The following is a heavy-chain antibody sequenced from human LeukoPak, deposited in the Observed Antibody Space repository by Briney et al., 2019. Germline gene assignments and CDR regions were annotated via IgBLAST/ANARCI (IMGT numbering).Heavy chain of an antibody. CDR2: IYYSGST. D-gene: IGHD5-18*01. J-gene: IGHJ6*03. V-gene: IGHV4-39*01. CDR1: GGSISSSSYY. CDR3: ARLDTAMVYYYMDV. Sequence: SETLSLTCTVSGGSISSSSYYWGWIRQPPGKGLEWIGRIYYSGSTYYNPSLKSRVTISVDTSKNQFSLKLSSVTAADTAVYYCARLDTAMVYYYMDVWGKGTTVTVSS.